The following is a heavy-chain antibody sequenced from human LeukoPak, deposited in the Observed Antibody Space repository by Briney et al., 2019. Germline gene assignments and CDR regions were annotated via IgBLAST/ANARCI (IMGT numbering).Heavy chain of an antibody. V-gene: IGHV4-59*01. D-gene: IGHD6-19*01. J-gene: IGHJ4*02. CDR3: ARVGLLGSGWSDFDY. CDR1: GGSISSYY. Sequence: SETLSLTCTVSGGSISSYYWSWIRQPPGKGLEWIGYIYYSGSTNYNPSLKSRVTISVDTSKNQFSLKLSSVTAADTAVYYCARVGLLGSGWSDFDYWGQGTLVTVSS. CDR2: IYYSGST.